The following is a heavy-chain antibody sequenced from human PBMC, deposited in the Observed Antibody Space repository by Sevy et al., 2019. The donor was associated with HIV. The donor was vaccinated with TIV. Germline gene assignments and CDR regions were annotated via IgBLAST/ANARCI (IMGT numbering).Heavy chain of an antibody. J-gene: IGHJ4*02. Sequence: GGSLRLSCAASGFTFSKYSMTWVRQPPGKGLEWVATLSFGCGEKNYADSGKGRFTTSRDNTKSSVYLQMNNLRPEDTAVYYCAREGCTKPHDYWGQGTLVTVSS. CDR3: AREGCTKPHDY. CDR1: GFTFSKYS. D-gene: IGHD2-8*01. CDR2: LSFGCGEK. V-gene: IGHV3-23*01.